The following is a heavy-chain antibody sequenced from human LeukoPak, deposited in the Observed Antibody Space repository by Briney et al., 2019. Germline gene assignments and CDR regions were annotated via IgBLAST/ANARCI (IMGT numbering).Heavy chain of an antibody. J-gene: IGHJ6*02. D-gene: IGHD3/OR15-3a*01. CDR2: IYPGDSDT. Sequence: GESLKFSCKALGYTFTTYWISWVRQMPGKGLEWLSIIYPGDSDTRYSPSFQGQVTISADKSINTAYLQWSSLKASDTGMYYCARHLDWLSINFYYGMDVWGQGTTVTVSS. CDR3: ARHLDWLSINFYYGMDV. V-gene: IGHV5-51*01. CDR1: GYTFTTYW.